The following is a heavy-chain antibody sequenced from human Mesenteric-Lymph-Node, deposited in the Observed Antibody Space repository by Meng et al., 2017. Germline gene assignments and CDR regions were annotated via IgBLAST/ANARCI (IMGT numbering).Heavy chain of an antibody. Sequence: SETLSLTCTVSGGSISSYYWSWIRQPPGKGLEWIGYIYYSGSTNYNPSLKSRVTISVDTSKNQFSLKLSSVTAADTTVYYCARFIDWNPWFDPWGQGTLVTVSS. D-gene: IGHD1-1*01. CDR1: GGSISSYY. CDR2: IYYSGST. V-gene: IGHV4-59*01. CDR3: ARFIDWNPWFDP. J-gene: IGHJ5*02.